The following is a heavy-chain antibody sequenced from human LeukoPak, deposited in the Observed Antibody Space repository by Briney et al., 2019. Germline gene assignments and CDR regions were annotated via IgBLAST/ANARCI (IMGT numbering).Heavy chain of an antibody. CDR3: AKDSGGYYYYYMDV. Sequence: GGSLRLSCAASGFTFDDYAMHWVRQAPGKGLEWVSGISWNSGSIGYADSVKGRFTISRDNAKNSLYLQMNSLRAEDTALYYCAKDSGGYYYYYMDVWGKGATVTVSS. J-gene: IGHJ6*03. V-gene: IGHV3-9*01. CDR2: ISWNSGSI. D-gene: IGHD3-16*01. CDR1: GFTFDDYA.